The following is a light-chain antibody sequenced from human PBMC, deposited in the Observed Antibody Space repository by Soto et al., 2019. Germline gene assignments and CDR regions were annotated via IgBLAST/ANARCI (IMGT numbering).Light chain of an antibody. CDR2: ASS. CDR3: QQYGDWPLT. J-gene: IGKJ4*01. Sequence: EIVLTQSPATLSVSPGERATVSCRASQSVGSNFAWYQQKPGQAPRLLIFASSTRATGVPARFSGSGSGTEVTLTISSLQTEDFAVYYCQQYGDWPLTFGGGAKVEIE. CDR1: QSVGSN. V-gene: IGKV3-15*01.